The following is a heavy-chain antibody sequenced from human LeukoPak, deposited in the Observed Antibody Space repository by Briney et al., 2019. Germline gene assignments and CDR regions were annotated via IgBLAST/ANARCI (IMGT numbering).Heavy chain of an antibody. Sequence: GGSLRLSCAVSGFTFNTYSMNWVRQAPGKGLEWVSYISSRGTTIYYVDSVKGRFTISRDNAKNSLYLQMNSLRAEDTALYYCARVRSGLHMDVWGQGTTVTVSS. CDR2: ISSRGTTI. V-gene: IGHV3-48*04. D-gene: IGHD2-15*01. CDR3: ARVRSGLHMDV. J-gene: IGHJ6*02. CDR1: GFTFNTYS.